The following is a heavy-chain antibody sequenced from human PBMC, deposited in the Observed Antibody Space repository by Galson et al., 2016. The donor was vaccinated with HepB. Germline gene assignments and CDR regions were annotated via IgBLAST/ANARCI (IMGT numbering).Heavy chain of an antibody. D-gene: IGHD6-6*01. J-gene: IGHJ6*02. V-gene: IGHV1-18*01. CDR2: IGPYNGNT. Sequence: SVKVSCKASGYIFKSYGITWVRQAPGQGLEWMGWIGPYNGNTKYAQNFQGRVTMTTDTSTSTAYMELRSLRYDDTAVYYCARKNGEAAQNYYYHYYGMDVWGRGTTVSVSS. CDR1: GYIFKSYG. CDR3: ARKNGEAAQNYYYHYYGMDV.